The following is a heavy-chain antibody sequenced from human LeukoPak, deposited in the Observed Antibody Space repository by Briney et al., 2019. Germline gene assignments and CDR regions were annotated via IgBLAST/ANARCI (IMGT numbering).Heavy chain of an antibody. CDR2: INYSGST. V-gene: IGHV4-59*01. D-gene: IGHD6-13*01. Sequence: SETPSLTCTVSGGSISTYYWSWIRQPPGKGLEWIGYINYSGSTNYNPSLKSRVTISVDTSKNQFSLKLTSVTAADTAMYYCVRQSSSYFDYWGQGTLVTVSS. CDR1: GGSISTYY. J-gene: IGHJ4*02. CDR3: VRQSSSYFDY.